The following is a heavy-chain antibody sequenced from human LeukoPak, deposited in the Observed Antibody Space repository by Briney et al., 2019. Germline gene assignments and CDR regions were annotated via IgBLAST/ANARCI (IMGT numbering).Heavy chain of an antibody. V-gene: IGHV4-34*01. CDR1: GGSFSGYY. CDR3: ARVAAAGTRNFDY. D-gene: IGHD6-13*01. Sequence: SETLSLTCAVYGGSFSGYYWSWIRQPPGKGLEWIGEINHSGSTNYNPSLKSRVTISVDTSKNQFSLKLRSVTAADTAVYYCARVAAAGTRNFDYWGQGTLVTVSS. CDR2: INHSGST. J-gene: IGHJ4*02.